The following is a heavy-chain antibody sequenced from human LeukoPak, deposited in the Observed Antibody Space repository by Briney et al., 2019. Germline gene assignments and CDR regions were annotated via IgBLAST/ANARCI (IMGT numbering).Heavy chain of an antibody. CDR3: ARDLRATIEYYFDY. CDR2: INPNTGGT. CDR1: GYTFTAYY. D-gene: IGHD4-17*01. J-gene: IGHJ4*02. Sequence: ASVKVSCKASGYTFTAYYMHWVRQAPGQGLEWMGWINPNTGGTNYAQKIQGRVTMTRDTSISTAYMELSRLRSDDTAVYYCARDLRATIEYYFDYWGQGTLVTVSS. V-gene: IGHV1-2*02.